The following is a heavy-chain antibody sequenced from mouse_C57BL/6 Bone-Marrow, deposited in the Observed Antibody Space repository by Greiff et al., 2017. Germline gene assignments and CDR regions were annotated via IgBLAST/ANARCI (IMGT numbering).Heavy chain of an antibody. CDR1: GYTFTSYW. CDR2: IAPSDSYT. J-gene: IGHJ3*01. CDR3: ARSIYDGYWAY. D-gene: IGHD2-3*01. Sequence: VQLQQPGAELVMPGASVKLSCKASGYTFTSYWMHWVKPRPGQGLEWIGEIAPSDSYTNYNQKFKGKSTLTVDKSSSTAYMQLSSLTSEDSAVYYCARSIYDGYWAYWGQGTLVTVSA. V-gene: IGHV1-69*01.